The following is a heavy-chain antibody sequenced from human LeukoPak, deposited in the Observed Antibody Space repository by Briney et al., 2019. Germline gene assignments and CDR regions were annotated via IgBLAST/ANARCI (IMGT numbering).Heavy chain of an antibody. J-gene: IGHJ4*02. CDR1: GYSISSGYY. CDR3: ATLVSTRYYFDY. Sequence: PSETLSLTCTVSGYSISSGYYWGWIRQPPGKGLEWIGNSGITYYNHFNSSLKSRVTISIDTSKNQFSLRLTSVTAADTAVYFCATLVSTRYYFDYWGQGTLVTVSS. CDR2: SGIT. V-gene: IGHV4-38-2*02. D-gene: IGHD5/OR15-5a*01.